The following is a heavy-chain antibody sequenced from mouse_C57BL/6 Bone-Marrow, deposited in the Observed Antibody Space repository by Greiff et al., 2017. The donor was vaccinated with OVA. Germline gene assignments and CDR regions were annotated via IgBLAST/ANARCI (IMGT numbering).Heavy chain of an antibody. CDR1: GYTFTSYG. D-gene: IGHD1-1*01. CDR3: ARWVYYGSSPFDY. V-gene: IGHV1-81*01. J-gene: IGHJ2*01. Sequence: VKLMESGAELARPGASVKLSCKASGYTFTSYGISWVKQRTGQGLEWIGEIYPRSGNTYYNEKFKGKATLTADKSSSPAYMELRSLTSEDSAVYFCARWVYYGSSPFDYWGQGTTLTVSS. CDR2: IYPRSGNT.